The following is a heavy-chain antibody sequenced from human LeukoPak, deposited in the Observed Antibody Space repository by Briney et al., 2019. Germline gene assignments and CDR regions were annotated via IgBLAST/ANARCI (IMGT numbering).Heavy chain of an antibody. J-gene: IGHJ4*02. V-gene: IGHV4-39*07. Sequence: PSETLSLTCTVSGGSISSSGYYWDWIRQPPGKGLEWIGSIYHSGSTYYNPSLKSRVTISVDTSKNQFSLKLSSVTAADTAVYYCARPYVGATTGFDYWGQGTLVTVSS. D-gene: IGHD1-26*01. CDR1: GGSISSSGYY. CDR3: ARPYVGATTGFDY. CDR2: IYHSGST.